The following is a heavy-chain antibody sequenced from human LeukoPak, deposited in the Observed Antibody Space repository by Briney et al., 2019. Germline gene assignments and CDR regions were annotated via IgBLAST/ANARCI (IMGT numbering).Heavy chain of an antibody. Sequence: GESLKISCKASGYTFTAYYMHWVRQAPGQGLEWMGWINPNSGGTNYAQKFKGWVTLTRDTSINTTYMELNRLTSDVTAVYFCARGTPGSYLAYWGQGTLVTVSP. CDR3: ARGTPGSYLAY. J-gene: IGHJ4*02. CDR1: GYTFTAYY. CDR2: INPNSGGT. V-gene: IGHV1-2*04. D-gene: IGHD3-16*02.